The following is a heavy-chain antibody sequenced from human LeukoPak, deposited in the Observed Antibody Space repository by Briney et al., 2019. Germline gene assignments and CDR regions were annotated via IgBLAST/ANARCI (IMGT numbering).Heavy chain of an antibody. CDR1: GFTFSNAW. J-gene: IGHJ5*02. CDR3: ARDRQYCSGGSCYRWFDP. V-gene: IGHV3-20*01. CDR2: INWNGGST. D-gene: IGHD2-15*01. Sequence: GGSLRLSCAASGFTFSNAWMSWVRQAPGKGLEWVSGINWNGGSTGYADSVKGRFTISRDNAKNSLYLQMNSLRAEDTALYHCARDRQYCSGGSCYRWFDPWGQGTLVTVSS.